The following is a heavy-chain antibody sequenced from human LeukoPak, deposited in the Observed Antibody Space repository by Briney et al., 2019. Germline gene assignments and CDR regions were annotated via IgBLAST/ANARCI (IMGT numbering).Heavy chain of an antibody. J-gene: IGHJ4*02. V-gene: IGHV3-7*01. Sequence: GGSLRLSCAASGFTSSSYWMSWVRQAPGKGLEWVASIKRDGSEKNYVDSVKGRFTISRDNVKNALYPQMNSLRAEDTAVYYCARGFRVSDSWGQGTLVTVSS. CDR2: IKRDGSEK. CDR3: ARGFRVSDS. CDR1: GFTSSSYW.